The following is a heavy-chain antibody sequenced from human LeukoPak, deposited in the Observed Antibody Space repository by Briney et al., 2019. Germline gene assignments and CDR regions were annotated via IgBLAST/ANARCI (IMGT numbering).Heavy chain of an antibody. J-gene: IGHJ4*02. V-gene: IGHV3-23*01. D-gene: IGHD5-24*01. CDR1: GFTFSTFA. CDR2: IFPSGGEI. CDR3: ATYRQLLLPFES. Sequence: PGGSLRLSCEASGFTFSTFAMIWVRQPPGKGLEGVSSIFPSGGEIHYADSVRGRFTISRDNSKTTLSLQMNSLRAEDTAIYYCATYRQLLLPFESWGQGTLVTVSS.